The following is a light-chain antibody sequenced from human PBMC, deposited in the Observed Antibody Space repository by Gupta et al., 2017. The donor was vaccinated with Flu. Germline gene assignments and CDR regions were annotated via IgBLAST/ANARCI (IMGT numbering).Light chain of an antibody. V-gene: IGLV2-14*01. CDR2: EVR. Sequence: SITSSCTGTRGDIGDYNYVSWYQQYAAKAPQLIIYEVRNRTARVSSRFSGSKSGNTASLTISGLQAEDEADYFCSAYATTDTLVFGTGTTVTV. J-gene: IGLJ1*01. CDR1: RGDIGDYNY. CDR3: SAYATTDTLV.